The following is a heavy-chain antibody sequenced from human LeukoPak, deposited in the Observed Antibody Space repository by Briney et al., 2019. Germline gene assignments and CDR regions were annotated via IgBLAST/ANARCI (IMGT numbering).Heavy chain of an antibody. CDR2: INHSGST. CDR3: AGSLIHYYYGSGSYYRKDGGFDY. J-gene: IGHJ4*02. V-gene: IGHV4-34*01. Sequence: PSETLSLTCAVYGGSFSGYYWSWIRQPPGKGMEWIGEINHSGSTNYNPSLKSRVTISVDTSKNQFSLKLSSVTGADTAVCYSAGSLIHYYYGSGSYYRKDGGFDYWGQGTLVTVSS. CDR1: GGSFSGYY. D-gene: IGHD3-10*01.